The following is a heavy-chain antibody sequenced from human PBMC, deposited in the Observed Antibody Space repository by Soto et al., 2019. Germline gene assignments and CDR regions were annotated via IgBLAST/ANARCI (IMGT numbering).Heavy chain of an antibody. Sequence: QVQLQQWGAGLLKPSETLSLTCAVYGGSFSGYYWSWIRQPPGKGLEWIGELNHSGSTNYNPSLKSRVTIAVDTSKNQFSLKLSSVTAADTAVYYCARAPYYFDYWGQGTLVTVSS. J-gene: IGHJ4*02. V-gene: IGHV4-34*01. CDR1: GGSFSGYY. CDR2: LNHSGST. CDR3: ARAPYYFDY.